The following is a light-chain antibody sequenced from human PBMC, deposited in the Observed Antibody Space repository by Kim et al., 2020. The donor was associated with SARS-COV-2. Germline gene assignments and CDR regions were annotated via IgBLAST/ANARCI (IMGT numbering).Light chain of an antibody. CDR1: QGISGR. CDR3: QQVNSFPIT. Sequence: ASVGDRVTIPCRASQGISGRLAWYQQNPGKAPKLLISAASSLQSGVPSRFGGSGSGTDFTLAISSLQPEDFATYYCQQVNSFPITFGQGTRLEIK. J-gene: IGKJ5*01. V-gene: IGKV1-12*01. CDR2: AAS.